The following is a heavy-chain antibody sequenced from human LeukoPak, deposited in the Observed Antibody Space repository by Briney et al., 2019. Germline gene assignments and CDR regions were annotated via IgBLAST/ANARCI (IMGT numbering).Heavy chain of an antibody. V-gene: IGHV4-59*01. D-gene: IGHD2-21*01. J-gene: IGHJ5*02. CDR3: ARVGGDRESLDWFDP. Sequence: SETLSLTCTVSGGSISSYYWSWIRQPPGKGLEWIGYIYYSGSTNYNPSLKSRVTISVDTSKNQFSLKLSSVTAADTAVYYCARVGGDRESLDWFDPWGQGTLVTVSS. CDR2: IYYSGST. CDR1: GGSISSYY.